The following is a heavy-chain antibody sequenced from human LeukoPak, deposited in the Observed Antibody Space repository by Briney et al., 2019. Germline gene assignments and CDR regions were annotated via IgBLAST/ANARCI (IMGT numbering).Heavy chain of an antibody. J-gene: IGHJ6*03. CDR1: GYTFTGHY. Sequence: ASVKVSCKASGYTFTGHYLHWVRQAPGQGLEWVGRINCNSGDANSAQKFQGRVTMTRDTSVSTAYMDLSSVTSDDTAVYFCARSAGHCSNGICFTDYYMDVWGRGTTVTVSS. D-gene: IGHD2-8*01. CDR2: INCNSGDA. V-gene: IGHV1-2*02. CDR3: ARSAGHCSNGICFTDYYMDV.